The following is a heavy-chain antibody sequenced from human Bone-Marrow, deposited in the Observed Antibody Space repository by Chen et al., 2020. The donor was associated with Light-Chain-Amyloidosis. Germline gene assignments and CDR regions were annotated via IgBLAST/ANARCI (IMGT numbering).Heavy chain of an antibody. V-gene: IGHV5-51*01. J-gene: IGHJ4*02. Sequence: SCKGSGYTFPNYWIGWVRQMPGKGLEWMGVIYPDDSDARYSPSFEGQVTISADKSITTAYLQWRSLKASDTAMYYCARRRDSYNFDYWGQGTLVTVSS. CDR1: GYTFPNYW. D-gene: IGHD1-26*01. CDR3: ARRRDSYNFDY. CDR2: IYPDDSDA.